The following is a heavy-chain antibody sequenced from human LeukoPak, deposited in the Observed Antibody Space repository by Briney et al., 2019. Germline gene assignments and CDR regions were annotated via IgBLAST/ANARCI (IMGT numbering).Heavy chain of an antibody. Sequence: GGSLRLSCAASGFTFSSYEMNWVRQAPGKGLEWVSYISSSGSTIYYADSVKGRFTISRDNAKNSLYLQMNSLRAEDTAVYYCASEAPLWRSGTPREAFDIWGQGTMVIVSS. D-gene: IGHD3-3*01. CDR3: ASEAPLWRSGTPREAFDI. J-gene: IGHJ3*02. CDR2: ISSSGSTI. V-gene: IGHV3-48*03. CDR1: GFTFSSYE.